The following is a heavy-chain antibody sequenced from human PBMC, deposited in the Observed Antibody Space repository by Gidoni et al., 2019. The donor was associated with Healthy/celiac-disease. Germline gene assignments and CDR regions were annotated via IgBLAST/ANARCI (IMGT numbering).Heavy chain of an antibody. Sequence: QLQLQESGPGLVKPSETLSLTCTVSGGSISSSSYYWGWIRQPPGKGLAWIGSIYYSGSTYYNPSLKSRVTISVDTSKNQFSLKLSSVTAADTAVYYCARRGYYGSGSYFYDPWGQGTLVTVSS. J-gene: IGHJ5*02. D-gene: IGHD3-10*01. V-gene: IGHV4-39*01. CDR2: IYYSGST. CDR1: GGSISSSSYY. CDR3: ARRGYYGSGSYFYDP.